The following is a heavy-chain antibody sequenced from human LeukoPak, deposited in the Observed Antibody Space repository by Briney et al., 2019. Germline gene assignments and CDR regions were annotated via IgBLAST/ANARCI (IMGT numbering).Heavy chain of an antibody. Sequence: GGSLRLSCAASGFTFSSYSMNWVRQAPGKGLEWVSSISSSSSYIYYADSVKGRFTISRDNAKNSLYLQMSSLRAEDTAVYYCARDSLPYDYVWGSYRFFDPRGQGTLVTVSS. J-gene: IGHJ5*02. CDR1: GFTFSSYS. CDR3: ARDSLPYDYVWGSYRFFDP. CDR2: ISSSSSYI. D-gene: IGHD3-16*02. V-gene: IGHV3-21*01.